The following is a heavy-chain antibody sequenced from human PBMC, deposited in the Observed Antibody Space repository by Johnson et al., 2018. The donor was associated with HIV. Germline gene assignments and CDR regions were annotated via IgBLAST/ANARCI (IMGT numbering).Heavy chain of an antibody. V-gene: IGHV3-48*01. CDR3: ARSKGSIWYGSGFEI. J-gene: IGHJ3*02. D-gene: IGHD6-13*01. CDR1: GFTFSSYA. CDR2: IRSSRTYI. Sequence: VQLVESGGGLVQPGGALRLYCAASGFTFSSYAMTWVRPTPGRGLEGLSYIRSSRTYIYYSDAVQGRFTVPRDNPKNTLYLQMKSLRGEDTAVYYCARSKGSIWYGSGFEIWGQGTIVTVST.